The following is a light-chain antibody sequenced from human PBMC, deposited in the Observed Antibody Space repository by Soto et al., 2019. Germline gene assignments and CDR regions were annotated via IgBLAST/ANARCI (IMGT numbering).Light chain of an antibody. V-gene: IGKV1-5*01. J-gene: IGKJ1*01. CDR1: QSISSW. Sequence: IQMSQSPSTLSASVGDRVTITCRASQSISSWLAWYQQKPGKAPKLLIYDASSLESGVPSRFSGSGSGTEFTLTISSLQPDDFATYYCQQYNSYWPFGQGTKVDIK. CDR3: QQYNSYWP. CDR2: DAS.